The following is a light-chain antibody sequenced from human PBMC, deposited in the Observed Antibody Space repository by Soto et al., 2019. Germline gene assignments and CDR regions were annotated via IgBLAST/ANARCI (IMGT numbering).Light chain of an antibody. Sequence: EILMTQSPATLPVSPGERATLSCRASQSVSANLAWYQHKPGQAPRLLLYGTSTRATGIPARVSGSGSGTHFILSISSLQSEDVAIYYCQQYSDWPRTFGQGTKVEIK. CDR3: QQYSDWPRT. CDR2: GTS. CDR1: QSVSAN. V-gene: IGKV3-15*01. J-gene: IGKJ1*01.